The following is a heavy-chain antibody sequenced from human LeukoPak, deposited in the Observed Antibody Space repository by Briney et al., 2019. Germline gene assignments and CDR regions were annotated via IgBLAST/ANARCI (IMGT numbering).Heavy chain of an antibody. CDR1: GFTFTNVW. CDR3: TTAIYSKYYLDY. V-gene: IGHV3-15*01. CDR2: IKSKTDAGTT. Sequence: GGSLRLSCTASGFTFTNVWMSWVRQAPGKGLEWVGRIKSKTDAGTTDYAAPVKGRFTISRDDSKNTLYLQMNSLKSEDTAVYYCTTAIYSKYYLDYWGQGTLVTVSS. J-gene: IGHJ4*02. D-gene: IGHD5-18*01.